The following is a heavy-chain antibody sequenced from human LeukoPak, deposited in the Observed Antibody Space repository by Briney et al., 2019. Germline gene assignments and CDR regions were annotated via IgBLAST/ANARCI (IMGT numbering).Heavy chain of an antibody. CDR1: GFTFSNYL. CDR3: ASASSHRIAAGGDY. V-gene: IGHV3-74*01. D-gene: IGHD6-13*01. Sequence: GGSLRLSCAASGFTFSNYLMHWVRQAPGKGLVWVSRINSDGSSRNYADSVKGRFTISRDNAKNTLYLQMNSLGAEDTAVYYCASASSHRIAAGGDYWGQGTLVTVSS. J-gene: IGHJ4*02. CDR2: INSDGSSR.